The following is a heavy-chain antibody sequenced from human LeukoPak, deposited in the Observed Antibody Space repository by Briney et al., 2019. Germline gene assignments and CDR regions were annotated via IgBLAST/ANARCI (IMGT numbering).Heavy chain of an antibody. D-gene: IGHD3-22*01. V-gene: IGHV4-4*02. CDR2: IYHSGST. CDR3: ARLFRHYYDSSGYRAHFDY. J-gene: IGHJ4*02. CDR1: GGSISSSNW. Sequence: PSETLSLTCAVSGGSISSSNWWSWVRLPPGQGLEWIGEIYHSGSTNYNPSLKSRVTISVDKSKNQFSLKLSSVTAADTAVYYCARLFRHYYDSSGYRAHFDYWGQGTLVTVSS.